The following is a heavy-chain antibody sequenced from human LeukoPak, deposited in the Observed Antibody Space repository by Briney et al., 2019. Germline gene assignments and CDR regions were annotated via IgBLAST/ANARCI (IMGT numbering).Heavy chain of an antibody. D-gene: IGHD2-2*01. Sequence: PGGVLRLSCAASGFTFSSYSMNWVRQAPGKGLEWVSSISSSSSYIYYADSVKGRFTISRDNAKNSLYLQMNSLRAEDTAVYYCARDNLTPASQYCSSTSCRPNWFDPWGRGTLVTVSS. V-gene: IGHV3-21*01. CDR1: GFTFSSYS. CDR3: ARDNLTPASQYCSSTSCRPNWFDP. J-gene: IGHJ5*02. CDR2: ISSSSSYI.